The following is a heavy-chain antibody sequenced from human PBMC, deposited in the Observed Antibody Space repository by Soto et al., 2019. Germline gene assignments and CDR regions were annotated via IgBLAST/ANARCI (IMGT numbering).Heavy chain of an antibody. CDR2: IYASGTT. J-gene: IGHJ4*02. V-gene: IGHV4-4*07. D-gene: IGHD4-17*01. CDR1: SGSLSNYY. Sequence: QVQLQESGPGLVKASETLSLTCTVSSGSLSNYYWSWIRQPAGKGLEWVGRIYASGTTDLNHSLKSRVTMSIDTSDNQFSLHLSSVTAADPAMYYCARGSVPADYWGQGPLVNVSS. CDR3: ARGSVPADY.